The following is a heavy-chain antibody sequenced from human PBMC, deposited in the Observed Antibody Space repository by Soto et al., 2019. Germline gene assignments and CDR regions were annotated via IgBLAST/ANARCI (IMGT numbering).Heavy chain of an antibody. CDR2: VNDGGRP. CDR1: GGSFSAYY. J-gene: IGHJ4*02. D-gene: IGHD3-22*01. V-gene: IGHV4-34*01. Sequence: QVQLQQWGAGLLKPSETLSLTCAVYGGSFSAYYWSWIRQPPGKGLEWIGEVNDGGRPNYSVSLKSRLTIALDTSKNQFSVQLSSVTAADTAVYYCARLGYYHSGGPPWGQGTLVTVSS. CDR3: ARLGYYHSGGPP.